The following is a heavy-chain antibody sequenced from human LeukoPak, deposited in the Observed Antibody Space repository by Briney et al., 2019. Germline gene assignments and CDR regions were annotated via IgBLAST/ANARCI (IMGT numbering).Heavy chain of an antibody. CDR3: TTDSYDL. CDR2: ILRKTDGGTT. CDR1: GFTFSNAW. Sequence: GGSLRLSCTASGFTFSNAWMSWVRQAPGKGLEWVGRILRKTDGGTTDYAGPVKGRFSISRDDSKNTVYLQMNSLKTEDTAVYYCTTDSYDLWGHGTLVIVSS. V-gene: IGHV3-15*01. D-gene: IGHD3/OR15-3a*01. J-gene: IGHJ4*01.